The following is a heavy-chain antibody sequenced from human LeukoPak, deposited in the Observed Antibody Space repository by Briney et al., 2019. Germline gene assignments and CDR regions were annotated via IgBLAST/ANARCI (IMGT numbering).Heavy chain of an antibody. CDR3: AREPSSPNSSGWYRYYYYGMDV. D-gene: IGHD6-19*01. CDR2: ISAYNGNT. Sequence: ASVKVSCKASGYTFTSYGISWVRQAPGQGLEWMGWISAYNGNTNYALKLQGRVTMTTDTSTSTAYMELRSLRSDDTAVYYCAREPSSPNSSGWYRYYYYGMDVWGQGTTVTVSS. J-gene: IGHJ6*02. V-gene: IGHV1-18*01. CDR1: GYTFTSYG.